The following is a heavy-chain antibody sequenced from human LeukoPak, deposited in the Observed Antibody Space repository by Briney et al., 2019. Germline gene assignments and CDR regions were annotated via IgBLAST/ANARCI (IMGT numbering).Heavy chain of an antibody. CDR2: ISSSGSTI. D-gene: IGHD3-10*01. J-gene: IGHJ4*02. CDR1: GFTFSDYY. Sequence: GGSLRLSCAASGFTFSDYYMSWIRRAPGKGLEWVSYISSSGSTIYYADSVKGRFTISRDNAKNSLYLQMNSLRAEDTAVYYCARERGIWLGESYFDYWGQGTLVTVSS. CDR3: ARERGIWLGESYFDY. V-gene: IGHV3-11*01.